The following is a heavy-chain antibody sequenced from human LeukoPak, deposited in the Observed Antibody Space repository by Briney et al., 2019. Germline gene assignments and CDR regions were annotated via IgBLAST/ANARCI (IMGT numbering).Heavy chain of an antibody. D-gene: IGHD3-10*01. Sequence: GGSLRLSCAASGFTFSSYSMNWVRQAPGKGLEWVSRINTDGSSTAYADSVKGRFTISRDNAKNTVYLQMNSLRAEDTAVYYCAREGYYGSAALYSWGHGTLVTVSS. CDR2: INTDGSST. CDR3: AREGYYGSAALYS. V-gene: IGHV3-74*01. J-gene: IGHJ5*01. CDR1: GFTFSSYS.